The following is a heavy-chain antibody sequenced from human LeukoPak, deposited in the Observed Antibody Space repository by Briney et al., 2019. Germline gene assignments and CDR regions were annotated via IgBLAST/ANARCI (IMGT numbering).Heavy chain of an antibody. V-gene: IGHV3-11*01. J-gene: IGHJ4*02. CDR3: AKSVYSSGWYYFDY. CDR1: GFTFSDYY. Sequence: PGGSLRLSCAASGFTFSDYYMSWIRQAPGKGLEWVSYISSSGSTIYYADSVKGRFTISRDNVKNSLYLQMNSLRAEDTALYYCAKSVYSSGWYYFDYWGQGTLVTVSS. D-gene: IGHD6-19*01. CDR2: ISSSGSTI.